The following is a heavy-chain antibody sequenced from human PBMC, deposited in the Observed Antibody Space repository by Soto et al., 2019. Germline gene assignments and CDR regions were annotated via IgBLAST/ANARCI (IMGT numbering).Heavy chain of an antibody. V-gene: IGHV3-7*01. CDR3: ARDYPGYFDY. Sequence: GGSLRLSCAASGVTFSSYAMSWVRQAPGKGLEWVANIKQDGSEKYYVDSVKGRFTISRDNAKNSLYLQMNSLRAEDTAVYYCARDYPGYFDYWGQGTLVTVSS. J-gene: IGHJ4*02. CDR2: IKQDGSEK. CDR1: GVTFSSYA.